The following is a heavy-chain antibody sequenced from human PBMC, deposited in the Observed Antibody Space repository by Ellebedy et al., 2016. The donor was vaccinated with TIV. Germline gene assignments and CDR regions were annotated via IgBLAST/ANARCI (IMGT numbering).Heavy chain of an antibody. V-gene: IGHV5-51*01. CDR2: IYPGDSDT. CDR3: ARLRGAAFDI. Sequence: GESLKIPCQGSEYSFTNDWIGWVRQMPGKGLEWMGIIYPGDSDTRYSPSFQGQVTISADKSISTAYLQWSSLKASDTAMYYCARLRGAAFDIWGQGTMVTVSS. CDR1: EYSFTNDW. D-gene: IGHD1-26*01. J-gene: IGHJ3*02.